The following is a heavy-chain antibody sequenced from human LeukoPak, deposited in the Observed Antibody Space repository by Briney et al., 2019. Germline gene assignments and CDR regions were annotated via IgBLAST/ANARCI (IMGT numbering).Heavy chain of an antibody. CDR2: ISAYNGNT. CDR1: GYTFTSYG. CDR3: ARDLSYCGGDCYHYYGMDV. Sequence: ASVKVSCKSSGYTFTSYGISWVRQAPGQGLEWMGWISAYNGNTNYVQKLQGRVTMTTDTSTSTAYMELSSLRSEDTAVYYCARDLSYCGGDCYHYYGMDVWGQGTTVTVSS. J-gene: IGHJ6*02. D-gene: IGHD2-21*02. V-gene: IGHV1-18*01.